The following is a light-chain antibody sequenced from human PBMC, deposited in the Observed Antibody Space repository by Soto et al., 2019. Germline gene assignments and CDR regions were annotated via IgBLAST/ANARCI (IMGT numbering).Light chain of an antibody. J-gene: IGKJ2*01. CDR2: CAY. V-gene: IGKV4-1*01. CDR3: QQYHSTPPYT. CDR1: QSVLYSSNNKNY. Sequence: DIVMTQSPDSLAVSLGERATINCKSSQSVLYSSNNKNYLAWYQQKPGQPPKLLIYCAYTRESGVPDRFSGRGSGTDFTLTISSLQAEDVAVYYCQQYHSTPPYTFGQGTKLEIK.